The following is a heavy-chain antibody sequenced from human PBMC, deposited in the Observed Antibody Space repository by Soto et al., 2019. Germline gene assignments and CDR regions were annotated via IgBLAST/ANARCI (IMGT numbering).Heavy chain of an antibody. CDR3: TTGRVKGGLNP. D-gene: IGHD1-26*01. CDR2: IKSKTDGGTT. CDR1: GFTFSNAW. J-gene: IGHJ5*02. V-gene: IGHV3-15*01. Sequence: EVQLVESGGGLVKPGGSLRLSCAASGFTFSNAWMSWVRQAPGKGLEWVGRIKSKTDGGTTDYAAPVKGRFTISREDSKNALQLQTNRMKTVDTAVYYCTTGRVKGGLNPWGQGTLVVVSA.